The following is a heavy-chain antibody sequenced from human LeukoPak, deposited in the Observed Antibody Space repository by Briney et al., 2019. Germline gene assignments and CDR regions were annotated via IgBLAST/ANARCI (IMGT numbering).Heavy chain of an antibody. Sequence: ASVKVSCKASGYTFTSYYMHWVRQAPGQGLKWMGIINPSGGSTSYAQKFQGRVTMTRDTSTSTVYMELSSLRSEDTAVYYCARVGGAGYNLLVFDYWGQGTLVTVSS. CDR3: ARVGGAGYNLLVFDY. D-gene: IGHD5-24*01. CDR2: INPSGGST. V-gene: IGHV1-46*01. CDR1: GYTFTSYY. J-gene: IGHJ4*02.